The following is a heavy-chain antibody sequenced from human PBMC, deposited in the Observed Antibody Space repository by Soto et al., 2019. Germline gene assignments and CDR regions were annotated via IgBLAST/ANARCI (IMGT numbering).Heavy chain of an antibody. D-gene: IGHD3-16*01. Sequence: GASVKVSCKASGYTFTSYAMHWVHQAPGQRLEWMGWINAGNGNTKYSQKFQGRVTITRDTSASTAYMELNSLKTEDTAVYYCTTGLGVVDRWRDHYFDYWGQGTLVTV. CDR2: INAGNGNT. CDR3: TTGLGVVDRWRDHYFDY. V-gene: IGHV1-3*01. CDR1: GYTFTSYA. J-gene: IGHJ4*02.